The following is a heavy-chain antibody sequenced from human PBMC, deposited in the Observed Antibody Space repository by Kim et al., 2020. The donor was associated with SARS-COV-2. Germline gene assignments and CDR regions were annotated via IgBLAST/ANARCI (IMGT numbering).Heavy chain of an antibody. Sequence: GGSLRLSCAASGFTFSSYEMNWVRQAPGKGLEWVSYISSSGSTIYYADSVKGRFTISRDNAKNSLYLQMNSLRAEDTAVYYCARGKITIFGVVRNRNYGMDVWGQGTTVTVSS. CDR3: ARGKITIFGVVRNRNYGMDV. CDR2: ISSSGSTI. CDR1: GFTFSSYE. D-gene: IGHD3-3*01. V-gene: IGHV3-48*03. J-gene: IGHJ6*02.